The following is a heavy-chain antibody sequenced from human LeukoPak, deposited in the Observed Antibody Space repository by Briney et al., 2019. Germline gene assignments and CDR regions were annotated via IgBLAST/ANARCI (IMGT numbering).Heavy chain of an antibody. J-gene: IGHJ3*02. D-gene: IGHD6-19*01. CDR3: AAAFGWYNVSSISPNDAFDI. V-gene: IGHV5-51*01. CDR2: IYPGDSDT. CDR1: GYSFTSYW. Sequence: GESLKISCKGSGYSFTSYWIGWVGQMPGKGLEWMGIIYPGDSDTRYSPSFQGQVTISADKSISTAYLQWSSLKASDTAMYYCAAAFGWYNVSSISPNDAFDIWGQGTMATVSS.